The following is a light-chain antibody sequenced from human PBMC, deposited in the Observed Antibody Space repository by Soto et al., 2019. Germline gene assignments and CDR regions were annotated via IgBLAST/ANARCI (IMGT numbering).Light chain of an antibody. CDR2: EVS. Sequence: QSALTQPPSASGSPGQSVTISCTGTRSDAGGYNYVSWYQHHPGKAPKLMIYEVSKRPSGVPDRFSGSKSGNTASLTVSGLQADDEADYYCSSYAGSNNPDVFGTGTKLTVL. V-gene: IGLV2-8*01. CDR1: RSDAGGYNY. CDR3: SSYAGSNNPDV. J-gene: IGLJ1*01.